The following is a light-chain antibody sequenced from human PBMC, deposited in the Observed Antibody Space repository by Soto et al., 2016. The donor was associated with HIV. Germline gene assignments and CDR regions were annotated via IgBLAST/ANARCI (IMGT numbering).Light chain of an antibody. CDR1: QDINNY. CDR2: LAS. V-gene: IGKV1-9*01. Sequence: DIQLTQSPSFLSASMGDRVAITCRASQDINNYLAWYQQKPGKAPKLLISLASTLQSGVPSRFSGSGSGTQFTLTVSSLQPDDFATYYCLQDHNYPRTFGQGTKVEFK. CDR3: LQDHNYPRT. J-gene: IGKJ1*01.